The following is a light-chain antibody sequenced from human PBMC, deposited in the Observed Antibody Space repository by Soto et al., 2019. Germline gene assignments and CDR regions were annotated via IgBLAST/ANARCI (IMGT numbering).Light chain of an antibody. V-gene: IGKV3-11*01. CDR2: DAS. Sequence: EFLLTQFPPTLSLSSGEGATLYCRASQSIGNYLAWYQQTPGQAPRLLIHDASKRATGIPPRFSGSGSETDFTLTISSLQPEGFAVYYCPQRDNWSWTFGQGTKVDIK. J-gene: IGKJ1*01. CDR1: QSIGNY. CDR3: PQRDNWSWT.